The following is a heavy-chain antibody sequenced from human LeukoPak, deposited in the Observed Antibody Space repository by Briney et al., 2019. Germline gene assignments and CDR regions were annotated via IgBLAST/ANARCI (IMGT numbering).Heavy chain of an antibody. CDR1: GGSFSGYY. D-gene: IGHD3-3*01. CDR2: INHSGST. V-gene: IGHV4-34*01. J-gene: IGHJ5*02. CDR3: ARQNYDFWSGYFSNWFDP. Sequence: SETLSLTCAVYGGSFSGYYWSWIRQPPGKGLEWIGEINHSGSTNHNPSLKSRVTILVDTSKNQFSLKLSSVTAADTAMYYCARQNYDFWSGYFSNWFDPWGQGTLVTVSS.